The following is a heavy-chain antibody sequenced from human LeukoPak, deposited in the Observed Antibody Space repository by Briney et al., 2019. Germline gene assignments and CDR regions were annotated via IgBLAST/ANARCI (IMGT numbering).Heavy chain of an antibody. D-gene: IGHD6-13*01. CDR1: GDSISSYY. CDR2: IYYSGST. J-gene: IGHJ4*02. V-gene: IGHV4-59*01. CDR3: ARGGSSSWYF. Sequence: SETLSLTCTVSGDSISSYYWSWIRQPPGKGLEWIGYIYYSGSTNYNPSLKSRVTISVDTSKNQFSLKLSSVTAADTAVYYCARGGSSSWYFWGQGTLVTVSS.